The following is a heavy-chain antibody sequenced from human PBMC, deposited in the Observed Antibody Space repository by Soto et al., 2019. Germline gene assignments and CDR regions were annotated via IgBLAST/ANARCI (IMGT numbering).Heavy chain of an antibody. CDR1: GYTFTSYG. D-gene: IGHD6-13*01. J-gene: IGHJ4*02. Sequence: ASVKVSCKASGYTFTSYGISWVRQAPGQGLEWMGWISAYNGNTNYAQKLQGRVTMTTXTXXSXXXMXLXXPTSADTSVYCCARGVLGGIAAAGLDYWGQGTLVTVSS. CDR2: ISAYNGNT. V-gene: IGHV1-18*01. CDR3: ARGVLGGIAAAGLDY.